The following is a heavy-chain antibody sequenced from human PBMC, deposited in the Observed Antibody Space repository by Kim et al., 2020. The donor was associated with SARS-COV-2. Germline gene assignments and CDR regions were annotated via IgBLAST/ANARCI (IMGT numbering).Heavy chain of an antibody. V-gene: IGHV4-34*01. CDR3: ARGPDYYGSGSYVDY. J-gene: IGHJ4*02. D-gene: IGHD3-10*01. Sequence: PSLKSRVTLSVDTSKNQFSLKLSSVTAADAAVYYCARGPDYYGSGSYVDYWGQGTLVTVSS.